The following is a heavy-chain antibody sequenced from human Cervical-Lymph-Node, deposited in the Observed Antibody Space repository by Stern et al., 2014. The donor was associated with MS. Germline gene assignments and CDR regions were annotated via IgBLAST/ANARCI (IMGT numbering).Heavy chain of an antibody. CDR1: GYTFTSYG. CDR3: ARDEEGGATDYYHYGMDV. J-gene: IGHJ6*02. Sequence: VQLVQSGAEVKKPGASVKVSCKASGYTFTSYGISWVRQAPGQGLEWMGWISAYNGQPNYAQTLQGRGTMTTDTSTSTAYMELRSLRSDDTAVYYCARDEEGGATDYYHYGMDVWGQGTTVTVSS. V-gene: IGHV1-18*01. D-gene: IGHD1-26*01. CDR2: ISAYNGQP.